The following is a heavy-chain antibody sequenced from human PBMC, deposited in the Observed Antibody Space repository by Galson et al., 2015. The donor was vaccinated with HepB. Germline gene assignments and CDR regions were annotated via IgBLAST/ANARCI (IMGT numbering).Heavy chain of an antibody. J-gene: IGHJ4*02. D-gene: IGHD6-13*01. Sequence: SVKVSCKASGYTFTSYAMHWVRQAPGQRLEWMGWINAGNGNTKYSQKFQGRVTITRDTSASTAYMELSSLRSEDTAVYYCARAEEYSSSWDVYWGQGTLVTVSS. CDR1: GYTFTSYA. V-gene: IGHV1-3*01. CDR3: ARAEEYSSSWDVY. CDR2: INAGNGNT.